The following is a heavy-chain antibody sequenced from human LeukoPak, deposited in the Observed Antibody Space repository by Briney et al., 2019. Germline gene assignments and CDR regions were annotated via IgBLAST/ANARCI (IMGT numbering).Heavy chain of an antibody. CDR2: IHSDGSST. J-gene: IGHJ4*02. D-gene: IGHD6-13*01. CDR3: ARDIYSKSGDDY. Sequence: GGSLRLSCVASGFTFSTYWMHWVRQAPGKGLVWVARIHSDGSSTTYADSVKGRFTISRDNAKDTLYLQMNSLRAEDTAVYYCARDIYSKSGDDYWGQGTLVTVSS. CDR1: GFTFSTYW. V-gene: IGHV3-74*01.